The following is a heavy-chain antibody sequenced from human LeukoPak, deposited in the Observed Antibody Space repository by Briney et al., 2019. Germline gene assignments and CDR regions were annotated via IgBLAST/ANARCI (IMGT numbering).Heavy chain of an antibody. V-gene: IGHV4-39*07. CDR2: VFHSGNT. CDR3: ARDRSVGVLPAPPFDF. Sequence: SETLSLTCTVSGGSISSSSYYWGWIRQPPEKGLEWVGSVFHSGNTYYNPSLKSRLTISADTSKNQFSLTLTSVTAADTAVYYCARDRSVGVLPAPPFDFWGQGTLVTVSS. CDR1: GGSISSSSYY. D-gene: IGHD6-6*01. J-gene: IGHJ4*02.